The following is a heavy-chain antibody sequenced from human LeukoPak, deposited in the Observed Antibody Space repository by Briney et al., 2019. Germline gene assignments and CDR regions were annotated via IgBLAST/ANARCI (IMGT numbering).Heavy chain of an antibody. D-gene: IGHD3-3*01. CDR2: ISSSGSTI. V-gene: IGHV3-11*04. J-gene: IGHJ4*02. Sequence: GGSLRLSCAASGFTVSSSYMSWIRQAPGKGLEWVSYISSSGSTIYYADSVKGRFTISRDNAKNSLYLQMNSLRAEDTAVYYCARRSLRFLEWLPFDYWGQGTLVTVSS. CDR1: GFTVSSSY. CDR3: ARRSLRFLEWLPFDY.